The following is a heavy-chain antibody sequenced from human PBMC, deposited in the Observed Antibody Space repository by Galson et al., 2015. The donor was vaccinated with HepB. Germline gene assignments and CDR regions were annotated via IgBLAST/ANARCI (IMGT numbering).Heavy chain of an antibody. CDR2: IDPSDSYT. CDR3: ASSRGGAVDGHYGMDV. V-gene: IGHV5-10-1*01. J-gene: IGHJ6*02. Sequence: QSGAEVKKPGESLRISCKGSGYSFTSYWISWVRQMPGKGLEWMGRIDPSDSYTNYSPSFQGHVTISADKSISTAYLQWSSLKASDTAMYYCASSRGGAVDGHYGMDVWGQGTTVTVSS. CDR1: GYSFTSYW. D-gene: IGHD3-10*01.